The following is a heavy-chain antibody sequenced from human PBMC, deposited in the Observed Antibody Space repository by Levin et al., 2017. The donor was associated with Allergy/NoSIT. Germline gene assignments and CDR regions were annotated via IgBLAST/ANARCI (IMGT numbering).Heavy chain of an antibody. V-gene: IGHV4-30-2*01. CDR2: IYQSGST. Sequence: SETLSLTCAVSGGSISSGGYSWTWIRQPPGRGLEWIGCIYQSGSTYYNPSLESRVTISADRSKNQFSLKLKSVTAADTAVYYCATEETLAFEIWGQGTMVTVSS. J-gene: IGHJ3*02. CDR3: ATEETLAFEI. D-gene: IGHD2/OR15-2a*01. CDR1: GGSISSGGYS.